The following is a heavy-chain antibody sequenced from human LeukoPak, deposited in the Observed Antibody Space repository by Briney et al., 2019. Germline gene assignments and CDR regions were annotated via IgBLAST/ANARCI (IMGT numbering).Heavy chain of an antibody. Sequence: ASVKVSCKASGYTFTSYYMHWVRQAPGQGLEWMGIINPSGGSTSYAQKFQGRVTMTRDTSTSTVYMELSSLGSEDTAVYYCARPGRRYCSGGSCYYYDYWGQGTLVTVSS. J-gene: IGHJ4*02. CDR1: GYTFTSYY. CDR2: INPSGGST. CDR3: ARPGRRYCSGGSCYYYDY. V-gene: IGHV1-46*01. D-gene: IGHD2-15*01.